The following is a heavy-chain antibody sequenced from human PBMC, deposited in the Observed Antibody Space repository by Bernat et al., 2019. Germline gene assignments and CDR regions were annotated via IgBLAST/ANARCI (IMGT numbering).Heavy chain of an antibody. D-gene: IGHD6-19*01. V-gene: IGHV3-30-3*01. Sequence: QVQLVESGGGVVQPGRSLRLSCAASGFTFSSYAMHWVRQAPGKGLEWVAVISYDGSNEYYADSVKGRFTISRDNSKNTLYLQMNSLRAEDTAVYYCVREQWLVLDYWGQGTLVTVSS. CDR1: GFTFSSYA. CDR2: ISYDGSNE. J-gene: IGHJ4*02. CDR3: VREQWLVLDY.